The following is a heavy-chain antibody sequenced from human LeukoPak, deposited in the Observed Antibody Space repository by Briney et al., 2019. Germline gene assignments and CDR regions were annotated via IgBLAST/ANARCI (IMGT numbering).Heavy chain of an antibody. Sequence: SETLSLTCAVYGGSFSGYYWSWIRQPPGKWLEWIGEINHSGSTNYNPSLKSRVTISVDTSKNQFSLKLSSVTAADTAVYYCARGPRGLWFGTQAIDYWGQGTLVTVSS. CDR3: ARGPRGLWFGTQAIDY. CDR1: GGSFSGYY. J-gene: IGHJ4*02. CDR2: INHSGST. D-gene: IGHD3-10*01. V-gene: IGHV4-34*01.